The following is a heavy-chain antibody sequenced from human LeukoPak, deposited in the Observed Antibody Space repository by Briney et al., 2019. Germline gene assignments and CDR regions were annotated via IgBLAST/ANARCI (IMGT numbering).Heavy chain of an antibody. CDR1: VYTFTGYY. D-gene: IGHD5-18*01. CDR3: ATRAYSYGNFDY. CDR2: INPNSGGT. V-gene: IGHV1-2*02. J-gene: IGHJ4*02. Sequence: ASVKVSCKASVYTFTGYYMHSVRQAPGQPLEWMGWINPNSGGTNYAQKFQGRVTMPRYTSISTAYMELSRLRSDDTAVYYCATRAYSYGNFDYWGQGILVTVSS.